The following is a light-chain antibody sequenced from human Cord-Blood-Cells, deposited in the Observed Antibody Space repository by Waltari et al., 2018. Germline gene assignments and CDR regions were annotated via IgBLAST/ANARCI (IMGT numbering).Light chain of an antibody. J-gene: IGKJ1*01. V-gene: IGKV1-39*01. Sequence: DIQMTQSPSPLSASVGARVTITCRASQSISSYLNWYQQKPGKAPKLLIYAASSLQSGVPSRFSGSGSWSDFTLTISSLQPEDFATYYCQQSYSTPWTFGQGTKVEIK. CDR2: AAS. CDR3: QQSYSTPWT. CDR1: QSISSY.